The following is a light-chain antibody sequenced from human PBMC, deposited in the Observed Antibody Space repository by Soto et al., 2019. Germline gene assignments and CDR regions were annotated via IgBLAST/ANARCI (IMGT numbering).Light chain of an antibody. J-gene: IGLJ1*01. CDR3: CSYAGSSTDYV. Sequence: QSALTQPASVSGSPGQSITISCTETSSDVGSYNLVSWYQQHPGKAPKVMIYEDSKRPSGVSNRFSGSKSGNTASLTISGLQAEDEADYYCCSYAGSSTDYVFGTGTKVTVL. CDR2: EDS. V-gene: IGLV2-23*01. CDR1: SSDVGSYNL.